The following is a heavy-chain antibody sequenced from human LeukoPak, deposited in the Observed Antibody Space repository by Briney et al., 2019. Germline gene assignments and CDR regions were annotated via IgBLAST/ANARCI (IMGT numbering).Heavy chain of an antibody. CDR3: ARASTTVPNLLDY. V-gene: IGHV3-74*01. CDR1: GLTFSSYW. Sequence: GGSLRLSCAASGLTFSSYWMHWVRQAPGKGLVWVSRINSDGSSTSYADSVKGRFTISRDNSKNTLYLQTSSLGVDDTAVYYCARASTTVPNLLDYWGQGALVSVSS. CDR2: INSDGSST. D-gene: IGHD4-17*01. J-gene: IGHJ4*02.